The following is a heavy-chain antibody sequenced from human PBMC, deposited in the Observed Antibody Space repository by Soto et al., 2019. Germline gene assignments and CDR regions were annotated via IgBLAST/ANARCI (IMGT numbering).Heavy chain of an antibody. D-gene: IGHD6-19*01. V-gene: IGHV4-39*01. CDR3: ARHAQFGSAWGGDY. J-gene: IGHJ4*02. CDR1: GGSSSSTSSC. CDR2: IYYSGTT. Sequence: LETLSLTCTVSGGSSSSTSSCWAWIRKPPGKGLEWIGNIYYSGTTYYNSSLKSRVTISVDTSKSQFSLNLNSVTAADTAVYYCARHAQFGSAWGGDYWGQGTLVTVSS.